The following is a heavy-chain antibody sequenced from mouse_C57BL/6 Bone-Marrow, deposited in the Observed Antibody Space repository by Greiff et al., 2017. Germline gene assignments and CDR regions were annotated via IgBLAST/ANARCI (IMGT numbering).Heavy chain of an antibody. V-gene: IGHV1-69*01. CDR1: GYTFTSYW. Sequence: QVQLQQPGAELVMPGASVKLSCKASGYTFTSYWMHWVKQRPGQGLEWIGEIDPSDSYTNYNQKFKGKSTLTVDKSSSTAYMQLSSLTSEDSAVYYCALGLYYYGSSYYFDYWGQGTTLTVSS. J-gene: IGHJ2*01. CDR3: ALGLYYYGSSYYFDY. CDR2: IDPSDSYT. D-gene: IGHD1-1*01.